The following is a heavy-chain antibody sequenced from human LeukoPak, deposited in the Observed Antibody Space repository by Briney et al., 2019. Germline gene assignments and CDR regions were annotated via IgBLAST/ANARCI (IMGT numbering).Heavy chain of an antibody. V-gene: IGHV5-51*01. CDR1: GYSFTSYW. Sequence: GESLKISCKGSGYSFTSYWIGWVRQMPGKGLEWMGIIYPGDSDTRYSPSFQGRVTISADKSISTAYLQWSSLQASDTAMYFCASRVGVAGTFDAFDLWGQGTMVTVSS. J-gene: IGHJ3*01. CDR2: IYPGDSDT. D-gene: IGHD6-19*01. CDR3: ASRVGVAGTFDAFDL.